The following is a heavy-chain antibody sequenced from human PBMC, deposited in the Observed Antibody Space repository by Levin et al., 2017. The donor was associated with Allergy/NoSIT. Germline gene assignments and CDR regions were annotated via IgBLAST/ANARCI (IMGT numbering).Heavy chain of an antibody. V-gene: IGHV1-2*02. CDR1: GYTFTGYY. D-gene: IGHD3-10*01. J-gene: IGHJ5*02. CDR2: INPNSGGT. Sequence: ASVKVSCKASGYTFTGYYMHWVRQAPGQGLEWMGWINPNSGGTNYAQKFQGRVTMTRDTSISTAYMELSRLRSDDTAVYYCARNRDFGWFGDLGDPWGQGTLVTVSS. CDR3: ARNRDFGWFGDLGDP.